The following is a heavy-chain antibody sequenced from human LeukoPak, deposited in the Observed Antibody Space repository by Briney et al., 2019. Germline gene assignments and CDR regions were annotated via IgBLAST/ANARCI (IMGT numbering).Heavy chain of an antibody. Sequence: PGGSLRLSCAASGFTFSSYAMTWVRQAPGKGLEWVSVISGGGGSTYFADSVKGRFTISRDNSKNTLYLQMNSLRAEDTAVYYCARNVVVTATYFDYWGQGTLVTVSS. CDR3: ARNVVVTATYFDY. CDR1: GFTFSSYA. J-gene: IGHJ4*02. CDR2: ISGGGGST. D-gene: IGHD2-21*02. V-gene: IGHV3-23*01.